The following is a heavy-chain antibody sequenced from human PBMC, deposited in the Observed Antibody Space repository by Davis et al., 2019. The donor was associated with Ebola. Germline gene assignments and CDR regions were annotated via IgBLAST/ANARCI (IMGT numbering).Heavy chain of an antibody. CDR3: ARGLWYYDFWSGYYDYFDY. V-gene: IGHV3-74*01. CDR1: AFTFSSYW. D-gene: IGHD3-3*01. Sequence: GESLTISCAASAFTFSSYWMHWVRQAPGKGLVWVSRINSYGSSTSYADSVKGRFTISRDNAKNTLYLQMNSLRAEDTAVYYCARGLWYYDFWSGYYDYFDYWGQGTLVTVSS. J-gene: IGHJ4*02. CDR2: INSYGSST.